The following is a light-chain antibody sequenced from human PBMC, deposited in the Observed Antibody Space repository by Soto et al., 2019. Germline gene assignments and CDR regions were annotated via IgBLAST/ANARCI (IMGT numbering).Light chain of an antibody. J-gene: IGLJ2*01. V-gene: IGLV2-8*01. CDR1: SSDVGVENY. CDR2: EVS. CDR3: SSFAGSPVV. Sequence: QSVLTQPRSASGSPGQSVTITCSGTSSDVGVENYVSWYQQHPGKVPKLILYEVSKRPSGVPDRFSGSRSGNTASLTVSGLQAEDEADYYCSSFAGSPVVFGGGTQLTVL.